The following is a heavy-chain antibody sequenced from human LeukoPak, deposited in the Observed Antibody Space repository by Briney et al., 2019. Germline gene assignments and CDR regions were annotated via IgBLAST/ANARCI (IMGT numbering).Heavy chain of an antibody. Sequence: GASVKVSCKASGGTFSSYAISWVRQAPGQGLEWMGRIIPILGIANYAQKFQGRVTITADKSTSTAYMGLSSLRSEDTAVYYCARDSRQWPDVSLGSFDYWGQGTLVTVSS. D-gene: IGHD6-19*01. CDR2: IIPILGIA. V-gene: IGHV1-69*04. CDR3: ARDSRQWPDVSLGSFDY. J-gene: IGHJ4*02. CDR1: GGTFSSYA.